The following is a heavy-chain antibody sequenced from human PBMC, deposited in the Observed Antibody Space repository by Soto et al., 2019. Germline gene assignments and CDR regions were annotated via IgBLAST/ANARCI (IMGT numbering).Heavy chain of an antibody. D-gene: IGHD6-6*01. CDR2: ISYDGSNK. CDR3: AKPVAALTFYCDY. J-gene: IGHJ4*02. V-gene: IGHV3-30*18. CDR1: GFTFSSYG. Sequence: QVQLVESGGGVVQPGRSLRLSCAASGFTFSSYGMHWVRQAPGKGLEWVAVISYDGSNKYYADSVKGRFTISRDNSKNTLYLQMNSLRAEDTAVYYCAKPVAALTFYCDYWGQGTLVTVSS.